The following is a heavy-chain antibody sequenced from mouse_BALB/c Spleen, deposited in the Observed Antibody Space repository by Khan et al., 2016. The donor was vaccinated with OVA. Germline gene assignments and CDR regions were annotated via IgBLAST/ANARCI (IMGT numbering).Heavy chain of an antibody. D-gene: IGHD2-2*01. Sequence: EVELVESGGGSVKPGGSLKLSCAASGFTFSSYAMSWVRQTPEKRLEWVATISSGGSYTYYPDSVKGRFTISRDNAKNTLYLQMSSLRSEDTAMYYCAGIYYGYGVSIMDYWGQGTSVTVSS. CDR3: AGIYYGYGVSIMDY. CDR1: GFTFSSYA. V-gene: IGHV5-9-1*01. CDR2: ISSGGSYT. J-gene: IGHJ4*01.